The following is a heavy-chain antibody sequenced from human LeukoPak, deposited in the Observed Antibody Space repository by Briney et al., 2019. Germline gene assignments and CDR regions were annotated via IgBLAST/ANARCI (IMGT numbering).Heavy chain of an antibody. D-gene: IGHD6-6*01. CDR3: ARDHSSSWFDYYYYMDV. Sequence: ASVKVSCKASGYTFTSYGISWVRQAPGQGLEWMGWISAYNGNTNYAQKPQGRVTMTTDTSTSTAYMELRSLRSDDTAVYYCARDHSSSWFDYYYYMDVWGKGTTVTVSS. CDR1: GYTFTSYG. J-gene: IGHJ6*03. CDR2: ISAYNGNT. V-gene: IGHV1-18*01.